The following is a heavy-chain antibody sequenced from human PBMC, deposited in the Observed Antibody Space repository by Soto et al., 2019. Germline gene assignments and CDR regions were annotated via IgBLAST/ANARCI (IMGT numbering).Heavy chain of an antibody. J-gene: IGHJ6*02. V-gene: IGHV3-30*18. CDR1: GFTFSSYG. Sequence: QVQLVESGGGVVQPGRSLRLSCAASGFTFSSYGMHWVRQAPGKGLEWVAVISYDGSNKYYADSVKGRFTISRDNSKKTLYLPMNSLRAEDTAVYYCAKDLIAVAGTGFYYYYYGMDVWGQGTTVTVSS. CDR2: ISYDGSNK. CDR3: AKDLIAVAGTGFYYYYYGMDV. D-gene: IGHD6-19*01.